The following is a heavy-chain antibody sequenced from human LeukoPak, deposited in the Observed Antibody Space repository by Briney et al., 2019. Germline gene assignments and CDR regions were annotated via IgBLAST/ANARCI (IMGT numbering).Heavy chain of an antibody. J-gene: IGHJ6*02. CDR1: GFTFSESA. Sequence: GGSLRLSCAASGFTFSESAIHWARQAPGKGLEWVARIRNKPHSYATGYSESVSGRFTISRDDLKSMAYLQMDRLKTDDTAVYYCTRQGLGTYLPDYYYGMDVWGQGTTVTVSS. V-gene: IGHV3-73*01. CDR3: TRQGLGTYLPDYYYGMDV. D-gene: IGHD1-26*01. CDR2: IRNKPHSYAT.